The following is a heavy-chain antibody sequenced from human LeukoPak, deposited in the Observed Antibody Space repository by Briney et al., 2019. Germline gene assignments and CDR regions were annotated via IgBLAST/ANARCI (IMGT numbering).Heavy chain of an antibody. D-gene: IGHD4-11*01. Sequence: SETLSLTCAVYGGSFSGYQWSWIRQSPGKGLEWIGEINDSGNTNYNPALKSRVTISVDTSKNQFSLRLNSVTAADMAVYYCARIYSDYIMYWGQGTLATVSS. CDR1: GGSFSGYQ. CDR3: ARIYSDYIMY. J-gene: IGHJ4*02. V-gene: IGHV4-34*01. CDR2: INDSGNT.